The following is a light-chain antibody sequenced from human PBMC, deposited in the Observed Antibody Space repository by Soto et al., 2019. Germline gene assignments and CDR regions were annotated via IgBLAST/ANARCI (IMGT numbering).Light chain of an antibody. CDR2: SSN. CDR3: STWDDSLNGPV. J-gene: IGLJ3*02. CDR1: SSNVGGNT. Sequence: QSVLTQPPSVSGTPGQRVTISCSGSSSNVGGNTVNWYQQLPGTAPKLLIYSSNQRPSGVPDRFSGSKSGTSASLAISGLQSEDEADYYCSTWDDSLNGPVFGGGTQLTVL. V-gene: IGLV1-44*01.